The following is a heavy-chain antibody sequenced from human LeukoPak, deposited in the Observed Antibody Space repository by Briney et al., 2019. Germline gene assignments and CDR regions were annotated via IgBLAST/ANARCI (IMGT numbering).Heavy chain of an antibody. CDR3: ARGSTYSSGWYTGFDY. J-gene: IGHJ4*02. CDR1: GFTFSSYS. D-gene: IGHD6-19*01. Sequence: GGSLRLSCVGSGFTFSSYSMNWVRQAPGKGLEWVSSITSSSSYIYYADSVKGRFTISRDNAKKSVYLQMNSLRAEDTAVYYCARGSTYSSGWYTGFDYWGQGTLVTVSS. V-gene: IGHV3-21*01. CDR2: ITSSSSYI.